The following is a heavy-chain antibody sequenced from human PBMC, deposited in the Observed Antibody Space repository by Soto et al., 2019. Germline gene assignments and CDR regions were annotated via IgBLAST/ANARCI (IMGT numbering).Heavy chain of an antibody. CDR1: GYTFSSYH. Sequence: ASVKVSCKASGYTFSSYHMHWVRQAPGQGLEWMGVINPFYGETRYAQKFQGRVTMTRDTSTSTVYMELSSLRSEDTAVYYCARARGISFGYNYFDHWGQGTLVTVSS. J-gene: IGHJ5*02. V-gene: IGHV1-46*01. CDR2: INPFYGET. CDR3: ARARGISFGYNYFDH. D-gene: IGHD3-3*02.